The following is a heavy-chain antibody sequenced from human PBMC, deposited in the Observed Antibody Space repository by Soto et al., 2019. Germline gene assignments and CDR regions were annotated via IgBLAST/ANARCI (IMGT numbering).Heavy chain of an antibody. D-gene: IGHD3-22*01. CDR1: GFRFSRYS. V-gene: IGHV3-23*01. Sequence: PGGSLRLSGADSGFRFSRYSMSWVRQTPGKGLEWVAAITATGDRTYYADSVTGRFTISRDNSKKTHYLQMTSLRAEDTAMYYCATMNGYFEYWGQGTPVTVSS. CDR3: ATMNGYFEY. J-gene: IGHJ4*02. CDR2: ITATGDRT.